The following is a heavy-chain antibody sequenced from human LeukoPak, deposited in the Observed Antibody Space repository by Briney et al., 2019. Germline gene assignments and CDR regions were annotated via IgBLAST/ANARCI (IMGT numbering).Heavy chain of an antibody. J-gene: IGHJ2*01. D-gene: IGHD2-2*01. Sequence: GGSLRLSCSAAGFTFRSHAMHWVRQAPGKGLEYVSTINDDGGLTYYADSVKGRFTISRDNAKNSLHLQMNSLRDEDTAVYYCARDIVVVSAAMVRLDLWGRGTLVTVSS. CDR2: INDDGGLT. V-gene: IGHV3-64*04. CDR3: ARDIVVVSAAMVRLDL. CDR1: GFTFRSHA.